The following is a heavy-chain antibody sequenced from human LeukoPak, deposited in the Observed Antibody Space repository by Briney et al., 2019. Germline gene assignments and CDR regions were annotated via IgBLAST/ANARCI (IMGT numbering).Heavy chain of an antibody. J-gene: IGHJ4*02. Sequence: SQTLSLTCTVSGGSISSGGYYWSWIRQHPGEGLEWIGYIYYSGSTYYNPSLKSRVTISVDTSKNQFSLKLSSVTAADTAVYYCARGGGYCSSTSCSQAYIDYWGQGTLVTVSS. CDR3: ARGGGYCSSTSCSQAYIDY. CDR1: GGSISSGGYY. D-gene: IGHD2-2*01. V-gene: IGHV4-31*03. CDR2: IYYSGST.